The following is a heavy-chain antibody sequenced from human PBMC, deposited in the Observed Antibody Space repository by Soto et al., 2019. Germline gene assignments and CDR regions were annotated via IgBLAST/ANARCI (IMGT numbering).Heavy chain of an antibody. V-gene: IGHV4-59*01. CDR2: IYYTGST. CDR3: ARRYGSAFDI. CDR1: GGSISPYY. Sequence: SETLSLTCTVSGGSISPYYWSWTRQPPGKGLEWIGYIYYTGSTDYNPSLKSRVTISVDTSKNQFSLKLSSVTAADTAVYYCARRYGSAFDIWGQGTMVTVSS. D-gene: IGHD3-10*01. J-gene: IGHJ3*02.